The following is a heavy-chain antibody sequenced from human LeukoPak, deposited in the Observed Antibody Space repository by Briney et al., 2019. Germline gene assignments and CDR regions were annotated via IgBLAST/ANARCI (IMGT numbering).Heavy chain of an antibody. Sequence: SETLSLTCTVSGGSISSGSYYWTWIRQHPGKGLEWIGYSYYSGSAYYNPSLKSRVTISVDTSKNQFSLKLSSVTVADTAVYYCARGLATAQGEAAMPLWGQGTLVTVSS. J-gene: IGHJ4*02. D-gene: IGHD2-2*01. CDR1: GGSISSGSYY. CDR3: ARGLATAQGEAAMPL. CDR2: SYYSGSA. V-gene: IGHV4-31*03.